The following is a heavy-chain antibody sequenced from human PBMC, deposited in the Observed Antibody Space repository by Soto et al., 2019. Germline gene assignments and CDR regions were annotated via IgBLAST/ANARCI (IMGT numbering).Heavy chain of an antibody. J-gene: IGHJ4*02. CDR3: ARDPAHYYDSSGYYYFDY. CDR1: GFSFGSYG. D-gene: IGHD3-22*01. V-gene: IGHV3-33*01. CDR2: IWYDGSNA. Sequence: GGSLRLSCVASGFSFGSYGMHWVRQAPGKGLEWLAVIWYDGSNAYYADSVKGRFTISRDNSKKTLYLQMNSLRAEDTAVYYCARDPAHYYDSSGYYYFDYWGQGTLVTVSS.